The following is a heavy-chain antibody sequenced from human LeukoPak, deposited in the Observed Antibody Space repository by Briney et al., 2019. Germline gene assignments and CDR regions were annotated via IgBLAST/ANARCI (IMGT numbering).Heavy chain of an antibody. D-gene: IGHD6-6*01. CDR1: GGSISTYY. Sequence: SETLSLTCTVSGGSISTYYWNWIRQPPGKGLEWIGYIYHSGRTNHHPSLQSRVTISVHTPKNQFSLNLNSVTAADTAVYYCARGGAARLHFQNWGQGTLVTVSS. V-gene: IGHV4-59*12. J-gene: IGHJ1*01. CDR3: ARGGAARLHFQN. CDR2: IYHSGRT.